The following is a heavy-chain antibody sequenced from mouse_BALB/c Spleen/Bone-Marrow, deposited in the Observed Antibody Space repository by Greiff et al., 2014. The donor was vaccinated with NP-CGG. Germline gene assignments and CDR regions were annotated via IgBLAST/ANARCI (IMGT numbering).Heavy chain of an antibody. D-gene: IGHD1-1*01. Sequence: EVQRVESGAELVKPGASVKLSCTASGFNIKDTYMYWVKQRPEQGLEWIGRIDPANGNTRYDPKFQDKATITADTSSNTAYLQLSCLTSEDTAVYYCARYYYGSSLFAYWGQGTLVTVSA. V-gene: IGHV14-3*02. CDR2: IDPANGNT. CDR3: ARYYYGSSLFAY. CDR1: GFNIKDTY. J-gene: IGHJ3*01.